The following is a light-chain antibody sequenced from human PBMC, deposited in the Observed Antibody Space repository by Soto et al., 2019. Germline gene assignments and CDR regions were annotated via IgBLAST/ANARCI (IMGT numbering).Light chain of an antibody. CDR2: DAS. Sequence: EIVLTQSPATLSLSPGERATLSCRASQTVRSYLAWYQQKPGQAPRLLIYDASSRATGIPPRFSGSGSGTDFTLTISNLEPEDSAVYYCQQRSIWPPGTFGQGTRLEIK. CDR1: QTVRSY. V-gene: IGKV3-11*01. CDR3: QQRSIWPPGT. J-gene: IGKJ5*01.